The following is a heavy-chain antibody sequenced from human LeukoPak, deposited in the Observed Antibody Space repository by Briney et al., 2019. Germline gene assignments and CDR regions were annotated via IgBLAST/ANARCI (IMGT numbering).Heavy chain of an antibody. Sequence: GGSLRLSCAASGFTFSTYYMNWVRQAPGKGLEWVSSITTSSSYIYYADSVKGRFTISRDNAKNSLYLQMNYLRAEDTAFYYCARGTAAVTGDYWGQGTLVTVSS. D-gene: IGHD6-13*01. CDR1: GFTFSTYY. V-gene: IGHV3-21*04. J-gene: IGHJ4*02. CDR2: ITTSSSYI. CDR3: ARGTAAVTGDY.